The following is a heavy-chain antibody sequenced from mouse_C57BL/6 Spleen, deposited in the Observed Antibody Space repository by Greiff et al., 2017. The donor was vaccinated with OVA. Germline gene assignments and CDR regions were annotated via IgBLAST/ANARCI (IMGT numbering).Heavy chain of an antibody. CDR2: IDPSDSYT. CDR3: ARGGHDY. V-gene: IGHV1-50*01. CDR1: GYTFTSYW. Sequence: VKLQQPGAELVKPGASVKLSCKASGYTFTSYWMQWVNQRPGQGLEWIGEIDPSDSYTNYNQKFKGKATLTVDTSSSTAYMQLSSLTSEDSAVYYCARGGHDYWGQGTTLTVSS. D-gene: IGHD3-3*01. J-gene: IGHJ2*01.